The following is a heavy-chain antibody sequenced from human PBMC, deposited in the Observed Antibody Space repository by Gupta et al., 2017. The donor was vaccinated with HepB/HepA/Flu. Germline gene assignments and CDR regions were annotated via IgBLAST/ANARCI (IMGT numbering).Heavy chain of an antibody. J-gene: IGHJ6*03. CDR2: ISYDGSNK. CDR3: AKEGDSGYDFADYYMDV. CDR1: GFTLSSYG. V-gene: IGHV3-30*18. Sequence: QVQLVESGGGVVQPGRSLRPSCAASGFTLSSYGLHWVRPAPGKGLEWVAVISYDGSNKYYADSVKGRFTISRDNSKNTLYLQMNSLRAEDTAVYYCAKEGDSGYDFADYYMDVWGKGTTVTVSS. D-gene: IGHD5-12*01.